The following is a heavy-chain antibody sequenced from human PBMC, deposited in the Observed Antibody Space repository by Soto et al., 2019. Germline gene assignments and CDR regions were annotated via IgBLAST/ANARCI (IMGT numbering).Heavy chain of an antibody. Sequence: SETLSLTCTVSGGSISSYYWSWIRQPPGKGLEWIGYIYYSGSTNYNPSLKSRVTISVDTPKNQFSLKLSSVTAADTAVYYCARVAARPSRRWFDPWGQGTLVTVSS. CDR2: IYYSGST. J-gene: IGHJ5*02. D-gene: IGHD6-6*01. CDR1: GGSISSYY. CDR3: ARVAARPSRRWFDP. V-gene: IGHV4-59*01.